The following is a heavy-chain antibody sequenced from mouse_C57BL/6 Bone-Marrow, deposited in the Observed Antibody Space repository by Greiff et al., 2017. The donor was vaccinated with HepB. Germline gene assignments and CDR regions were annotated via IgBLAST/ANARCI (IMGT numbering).Heavy chain of an antibody. CDR1: GYTFTSYW. V-gene: IGHV1-7*01. Sequence: VQLQQSGAELAKPGASVKLSCKASGYTFTSYWMHWVKQRPGQGLEWIGYLNPSSGYTKYNQKFKDKATLTADKSTSTAYMQLSSLTYEDSAVYYCARGVTTRYYFDYWGQGTTLTVSS. D-gene: IGHD2-2*01. CDR3: ARGVTTRYYFDY. CDR2: LNPSSGYT. J-gene: IGHJ2*01.